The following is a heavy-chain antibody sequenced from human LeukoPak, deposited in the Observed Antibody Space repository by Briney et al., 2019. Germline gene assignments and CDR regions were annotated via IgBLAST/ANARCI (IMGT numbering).Heavy chain of an antibody. V-gene: IGHV1-69*05. CDR3: ARSSRESSSRLAYYFHY. CDR1: GGTFTCYA. CDR2: IILIFGTA. D-gene: IGHD6-13*01. J-gene: IGHJ4*02. Sequence: SVTVSCTASGGTFTCYAISWVRQAPAQGLEWMGGIILIFGTATYTQKFQGRVTITTDESTSTGYMELSSLRTEDTAVYYCARSSRESSSRLAYYFHYWGQGTLVTVSS.